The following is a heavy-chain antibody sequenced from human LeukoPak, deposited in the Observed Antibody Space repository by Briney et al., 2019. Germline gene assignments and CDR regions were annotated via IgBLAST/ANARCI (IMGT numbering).Heavy chain of an antibody. CDR1: GFTFSSFG. CDR3: ARDRPGSYYYDSSDVDAFDI. Sequence: GGTLRLSCAASGFTFSSFGMNWVRQAPGKGLEWVSAISGSGDSTYYADSVKGRFTISRDNAKNTLYLQMNSLRAEDTAVYYCARDRPGSYYYDSSDVDAFDIWGQGTMVTVSS. CDR2: ISGSGDST. V-gene: IGHV3-23*01. J-gene: IGHJ3*02. D-gene: IGHD3-22*01.